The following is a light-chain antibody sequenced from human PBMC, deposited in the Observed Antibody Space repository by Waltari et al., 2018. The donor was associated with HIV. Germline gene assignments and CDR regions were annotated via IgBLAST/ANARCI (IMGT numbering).Light chain of an antibody. CDR1: QRISRY. J-gene: IGKJ3*01. Sequence: DIKMTQSPSSLSASVGDRVSITCRASQRISRYLNWYRQKPGAAPELLIYAASSLQRGVPSRFSGSGSGTDFTLTISALQPEDFATYYCQQSYSPTFTFGPGTKVDFK. CDR3: QQSYSPTFT. CDR2: AAS. V-gene: IGKV1-39*01.